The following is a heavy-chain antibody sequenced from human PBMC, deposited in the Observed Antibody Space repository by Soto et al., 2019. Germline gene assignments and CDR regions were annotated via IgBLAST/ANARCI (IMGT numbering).Heavy chain of an antibody. CDR2: ISAYNGNT. D-gene: IGHD3-3*01. CDR3: ASDLNSAFWSGTHAFDI. V-gene: IGHV1-18*01. CDR1: GYTFTSYG. Sequence: ASVKVSCKASGYTFTSYGISWVRQAPGQGLEWMGWISAYNGNTNYAQKLQGRVTMTTDTSTSTAYMELRSLRSDDTAVYYCASDLNSAFWSGTHAFDIWGQGTMVT. J-gene: IGHJ3*02.